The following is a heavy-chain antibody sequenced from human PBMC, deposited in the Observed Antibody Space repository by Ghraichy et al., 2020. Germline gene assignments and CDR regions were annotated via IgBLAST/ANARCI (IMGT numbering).Heavy chain of an antibody. CDR3: ARDRGSYYRYYGMDV. D-gene: IGHD1-26*01. Sequence: SQTLSLTCTVSGGSISSGGYYWSWIRQHPGKGLEWIGYIYYSGSTYYNPSLKSRVTISVDTSKNQFSLKLSSVTAADTAVYYCARDRGSYYRYYGMDVWGQGTTVTVSS. V-gene: IGHV4-31*03. CDR2: IYYSGST. J-gene: IGHJ6*02. CDR1: GGSISSGGYY.